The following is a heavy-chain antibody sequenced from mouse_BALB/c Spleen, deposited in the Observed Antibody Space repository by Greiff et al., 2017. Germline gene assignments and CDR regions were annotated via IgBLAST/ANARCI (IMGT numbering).Heavy chain of an antibody. V-gene: IGHV5-17*02. D-gene: IGHD3-2*01. CDR1: GFTFSSFG. CDR2: ISSGSSTI. Sequence: DVKLVESGGGLVQPGGSRKLSCAASGFTFSSFGMHWVRQAPEKGLEWVAYISSGSSTIYYADTVKGRFTISRDNPKNTLFLQMTSLRSEDTAMYYCARGPDSPFAYWGQGTLVTVSA. J-gene: IGHJ3*01. CDR3: ARGPDSPFAY.